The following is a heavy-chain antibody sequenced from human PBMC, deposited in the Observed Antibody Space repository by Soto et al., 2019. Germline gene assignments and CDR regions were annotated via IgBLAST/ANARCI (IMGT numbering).Heavy chain of an antibody. J-gene: IGHJ6*02. D-gene: IGHD3-10*01. CDR2: ISWNSGSI. CDR1: GFTFDDYA. Sequence: PGGSLRLSCAASGFTFDDYAMHWVRQAPGKGLEWVSGISWNSGSIGYADSVKGRFTISRDNAKNSLYLQMNSLGAEDTALYYCAKDITMVRGVISFDYYYYGMDVWGQGTTVTVSS. V-gene: IGHV3-9*01. CDR3: AKDITMVRGVISFDYYYYGMDV.